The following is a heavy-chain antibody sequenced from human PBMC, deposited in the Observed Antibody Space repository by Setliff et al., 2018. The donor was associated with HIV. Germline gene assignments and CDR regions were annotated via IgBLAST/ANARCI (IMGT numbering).Heavy chain of an antibody. Sequence: GGSLRLSCAASRFDFNNYWMCWVRQAPGKGLEWVANIGQDGSEKNYVDAVKGRFTIYGDNAKNSMDLQMNSLRAEDTAIYYCARKLRPGHGVDVWGQGTTVTVSS. J-gene: IGHJ6*02. CDR2: IGQDGSEK. CDR3: ARKLRPGHGVDV. CDR1: RFDFNNYW. D-gene: IGHD3-10*01. V-gene: IGHV3-7*01.